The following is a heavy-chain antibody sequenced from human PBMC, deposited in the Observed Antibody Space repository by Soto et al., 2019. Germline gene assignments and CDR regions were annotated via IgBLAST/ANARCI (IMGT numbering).Heavy chain of an antibody. CDR2: IYPGDSDT. CDR1: GYSFTNYW. Sequence: GESLKISCKGSGYSFTNYWIGWVRQMPGKGLEWMGIIYPGDSDTRYSPSFQGQVTISADKSINTAYLQWSSLKASDTAMYYCARPGIAAAGTFGFDYWGQGTLVTVSS. CDR3: ARPGIAAAGTFGFDY. D-gene: IGHD6-13*01. J-gene: IGHJ4*02. V-gene: IGHV5-51*01.